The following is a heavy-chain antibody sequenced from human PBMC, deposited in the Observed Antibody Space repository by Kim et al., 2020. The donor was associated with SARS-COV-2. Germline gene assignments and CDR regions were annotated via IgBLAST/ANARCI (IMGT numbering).Heavy chain of an antibody. V-gene: IGHV3-30*18. CDR2: ISYDGSNK. CDR3: AKDRVQKAHYGSGSPPAGY. D-gene: IGHD3-10*01. Sequence: GGSLRLSCVASGFTFSSYGMHWVRQAPGKGLDWVAVISYDGSNKYYADSVKGRFTISRDNSKNTLYLQMNSLRTEDTAVYYCAKDRVQKAHYGSGSPPAGYWGQGTLVTVSS. J-gene: IGHJ4*02. CDR1: GFTFSSYG.